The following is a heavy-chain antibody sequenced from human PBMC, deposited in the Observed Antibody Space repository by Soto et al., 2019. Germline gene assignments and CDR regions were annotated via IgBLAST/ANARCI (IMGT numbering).Heavy chain of an antibody. J-gene: IGHJ6*03. D-gene: IGHD3-3*01. Sequence: SETLSLTCAVYGGSFSGYYWSWIRQPPGKGLEWIGEINHSGSTNYNPSLKSRVTISVDTSKNQFSLKLSSVTAADTAVYYCARGGFLEWLLTPNYYYYMDVWGKGTTVTVSS. V-gene: IGHV4-34*01. CDR1: GGSFSGYY. CDR3: ARGGFLEWLLTPNYYYYMDV. CDR2: INHSGST.